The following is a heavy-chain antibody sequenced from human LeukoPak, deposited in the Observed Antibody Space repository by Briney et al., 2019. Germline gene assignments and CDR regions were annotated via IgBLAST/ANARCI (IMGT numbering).Heavy chain of an antibody. CDR3: ARDSVDYYYYYMDV. CDR1: GFTFSGYG. V-gene: IGHV3-33*01. J-gene: IGHJ6*03. Sequence: GRSLRLSCAASGFTFSGYGMHWVRQAPGKGLEWVAVIWYDGSNKYYADSVKGRFTISRDNSKNTLYLQMNSLRAEDTAVYYCARDSVDYYYYYMDVWGKGTTVTVSS. CDR2: IWYDGSNK.